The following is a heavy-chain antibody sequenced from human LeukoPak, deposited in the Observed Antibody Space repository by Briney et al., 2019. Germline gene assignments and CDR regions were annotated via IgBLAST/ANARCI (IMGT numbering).Heavy chain of an antibody. Sequence: GGTLRLSCAASGFSFRSHGMHWVRQAPAKGLEWVAVISYDGSNKYYADSVKGRFTISRDNSKNTLYLQMNSLRAEDTAVYYCAKDRGIAVAGSSDDLDYWGQGTLVTVSS. V-gene: IGHV3-30*18. CDR1: GFSFRSHG. D-gene: IGHD6-19*01. CDR2: ISYDGSNK. J-gene: IGHJ4*02. CDR3: AKDRGIAVAGSSDDLDY.